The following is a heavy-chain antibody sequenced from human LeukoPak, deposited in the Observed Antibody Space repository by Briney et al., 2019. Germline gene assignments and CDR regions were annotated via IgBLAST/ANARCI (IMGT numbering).Heavy chain of an antibody. J-gene: IGHJ4*02. CDR2: FHPEDGET. Sequence: GASVKVSCKVSGYTLTELSMHWVRQAPGKGLEWMGGFHPEDGETIYAEKFQGRVTMTKDTSKDTVYMELSSLRSEDTAVYYCATDLVTIFGVVIHLDYWGQGTLVTVSS. CDR1: GYTLTELS. CDR3: ATDLVTIFGVVIHLDY. V-gene: IGHV1-24*01. D-gene: IGHD3-3*01.